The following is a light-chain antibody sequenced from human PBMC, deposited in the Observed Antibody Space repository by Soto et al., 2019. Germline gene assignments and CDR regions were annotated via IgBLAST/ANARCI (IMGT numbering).Light chain of an antibody. V-gene: IGKV1-5*01. Sequence: IHMAQSTSNRSASVGDRITITCRASQSISSWLAWYQQKPGKDPKLLIYDASSLESGVQSRFRGSGSATEFTLTIRRLQPEEFATYDCKPYNSYWTFGQWNK. CDR3: KPYNSYWT. J-gene: IGKJ1*01. CDR2: DAS. CDR1: QSISSW.